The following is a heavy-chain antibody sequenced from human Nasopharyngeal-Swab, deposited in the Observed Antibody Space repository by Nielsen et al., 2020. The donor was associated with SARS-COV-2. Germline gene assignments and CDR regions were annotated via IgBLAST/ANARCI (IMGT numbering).Heavy chain of an antibody. Sequence: SETLSLTCTVSGGSISSYYWSWIRQPAGKGLEWIGRIYTSGSTNYNPSLKSRVTMSVDTSKNQFSLKLSSVTAADTAVYYCASLAGTMVRGVIPHRYYYYGMDVWGQGTTVTVSS. D-gene: IGHD3-10*01. CDR2: IYTSGST. V-gene: IGHV4-4*07. CDR1: GGSISSYY. CDR3: ASLAGTMVRGVIPHRYYYYGMDV. J-gene: IGHJ6*02.